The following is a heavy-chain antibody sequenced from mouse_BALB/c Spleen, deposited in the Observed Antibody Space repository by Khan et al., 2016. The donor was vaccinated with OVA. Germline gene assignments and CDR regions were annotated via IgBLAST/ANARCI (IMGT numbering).Heavy chain of an antibody. J-gene: IGHJ3*01. CDR3: IRGYYGDPFAY. CDR1: EFTFSDYY. Sequence: EVELVESGGGLMKPGGSLKLSCAASEFTFSDYYMNWVRQTPEKRLEWVATISDINSYIYYPDNVKGRFTISRDNAKNNLYLQMNSLKSEDTAMYYCIRGYYGDPFAYWGQGTLVTVSA. V-gene: IGHV5-4*02. D-gene: IGHD2-13*01. CDR2: ISDINSYI.